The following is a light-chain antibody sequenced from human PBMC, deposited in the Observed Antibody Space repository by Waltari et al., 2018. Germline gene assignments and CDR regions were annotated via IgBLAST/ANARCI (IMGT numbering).Light chain of an antibody. V-gene: IGLV2-11*01. CDR1: GSDVGDYNY. CDR3: CSYAGIWV. Sequence: QSALTQPRSVSGSPGQSVTISCTGSGSDVGDYNYVSWYQQHPGKAPKVVIYDVTKRPSGVPDRFSGSRSGNSASLTISGLQAEDEADYYCCSYAGIWVFGGGTKLTVL. J-gene: IGLJ3*02. CDR2: DVT.